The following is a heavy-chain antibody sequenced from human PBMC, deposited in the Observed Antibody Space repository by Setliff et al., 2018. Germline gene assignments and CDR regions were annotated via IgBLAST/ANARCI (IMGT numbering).Heavy chain of an antibody. D-gene: IGHD5-12*01. CDR3: ARGREGDYDFGQFDY. CDR2: VYTSGST. J-gene: IGHJ4*02. CDR1: GGSISNYY. V-gene: IGHV4-4*08. Sequence: SETLSLTCSVSGGSISNYYWSWIRQSPGKGLEWIGYVYTSGSTNYNPSLKSRVTISLDRSKKQFSLKLSSVTAADTALYYCARGREGDYDFGQFDYWGQGTLVTVSS.